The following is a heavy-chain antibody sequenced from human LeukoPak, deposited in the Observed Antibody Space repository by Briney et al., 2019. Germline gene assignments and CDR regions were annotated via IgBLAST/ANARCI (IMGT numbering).Heavy chain of an antibody. V-gene: IGHV3-74*01. J-gene: IGHJ5*02. CDR3: AKALRTDNWFDP. Sequence: GGSLRLSCAASGFTFSSYWMNWVRQAPGKGLVWVSRINSDGSSTSYADSVKGRFTISRDNSKNTLYLQMNSLRAEDTAVYYCAKALRTDNWFDPWGQGTLVTVSS. D-gene: IGHD2-21*02. CDR2: INSDGSST. CDR1: GFTFSSYW.